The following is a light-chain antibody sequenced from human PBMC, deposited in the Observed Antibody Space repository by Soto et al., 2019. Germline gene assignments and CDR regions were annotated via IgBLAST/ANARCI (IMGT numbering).Light chain of an antibody. CDR2: AAS. CDR1: QSISTY. J-gene: IGKJ5*01. Sequence: DIQITQSPSTLSSSVLERFTITCRASQSISTYLNWYQQKPGKAPELMIFAASSLQSGVPSRFSGSGSGTEFTLTINNLQREDFATYYCQESFFTLGTFGRGTRLEIK. CDR3: QESFFTLGT. V-gene: IGKV1-39*01.